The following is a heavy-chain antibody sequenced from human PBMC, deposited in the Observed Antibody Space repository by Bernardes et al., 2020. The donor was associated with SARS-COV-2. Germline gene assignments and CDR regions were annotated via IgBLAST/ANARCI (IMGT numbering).Heavy chain of an antibody. V-gene: IGHV4-59*01. CDR1: GGSISAYY. CDR2: LYYTGST. J-gene: IGHJ4*02. Sequence: SETLSLTCTVSGGSISAYYWSWFRQPPGKGLEWIGYLYYTGSTNYNPSLQSRLTISVDTSKNQFSLKLSSVTAADTAVYYCARGFDYWGQGILVTVSS. CDR3: ARGFDY.